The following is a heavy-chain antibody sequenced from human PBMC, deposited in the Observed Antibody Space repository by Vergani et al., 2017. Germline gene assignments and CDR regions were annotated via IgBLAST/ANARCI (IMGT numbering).Heavy chain of an antibody. J-gene: IGHJ4*02. V-gene: IGHV1-69*06. CDR2: IIPIFGTA. D-gene: IGHD3-16*02. CDR1: GGTFSSYA. CDR3: ARGHHYDYVWGSYRPIDY. Sequence: QVQLVQSGAEVKKPGSSVKVSCKASGGTFSSYAISWVRQAPGQGLEWMGGIIPIFGTANYAQKFQGRVTMTRDTSISTAYMELSSLRSADTAVYYCARGHHYDYVWGSYRPIDYWGQGTLVTVSS.